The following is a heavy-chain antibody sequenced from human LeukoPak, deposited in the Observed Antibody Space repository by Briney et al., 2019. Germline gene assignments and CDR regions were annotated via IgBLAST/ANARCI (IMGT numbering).Heavy chain of an antibody. V-gene: IGHV3-33*01. CDR3: ARGSLSSGSHYGDY. J-gene: IGHJ4*02. D-gene: IGHD3-10*01. Sequence: GGSLRLSCEASGFTFTKYGMHWVRQAPGEGLEWVALIWYDGTNKYYADSVKGRFTISRDNAKNSLHLQMNSLRAEDTAIYYCARGSLSSGSHYGDYWGQGTLVTVSS. CDR2: IWYDGTNK. CDR1: GFTFTKYG.